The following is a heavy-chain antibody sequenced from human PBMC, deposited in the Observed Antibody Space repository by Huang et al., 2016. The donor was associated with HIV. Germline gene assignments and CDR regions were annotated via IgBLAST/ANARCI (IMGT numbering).Heavy chain of an antibody. D-gene: IGHD3-22*01. V-gene: IGHV1-69*01. Sequence: QVQLVQSGAEVKKPGSSVKVSCKASGGSFRNFAIGWVRQAPGQGLEWMRGIIPTLGTATYAQKFQGRVTIIADESTSTAYMELSSLRSEDTAVYYCATVDYYDTSGPQRGYFDNWGQGTLVTVSS. CDR3: ATVDYYDTSGPQRGYFDN. CDR1: GGSFRNFA. J-gene: IGHJ4*02. CDR2: IIPTLGTA.